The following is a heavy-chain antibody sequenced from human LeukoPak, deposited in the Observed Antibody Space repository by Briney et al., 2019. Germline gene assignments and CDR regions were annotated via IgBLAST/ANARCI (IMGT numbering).Heavy chain of an antibody. CDR2: INPNSGGT. Sequence: ASVKVSCKASGYTFTGYYMHWVRQAPGQRLEWMGWINPNSGGTNYAQKFQGRVTMTRDTSISTAYMELSRLRSDDTAVYYCARVTISALQFDYWGQGTLVTVSS. CDR3: ARVTISALQFDY. V-gene: IGHV1-2*02. CDR1: GYTFTGYY. J-gene: IGHJ4*02. D-gene: IGHD2/OR15-2a*01.